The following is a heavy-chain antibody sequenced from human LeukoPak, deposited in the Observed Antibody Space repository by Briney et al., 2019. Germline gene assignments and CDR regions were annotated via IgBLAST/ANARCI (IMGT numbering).Heavy chain of an antibody. CDR3: ARDNSAWKGRGWFDP. Sequence: ASVKVSCKASGYTFTSYAVNWVRQAPGQGLEWMGWINTNTGYPKYAQGFTGRFVFSLDAAVSTAYLQISSLKADDTAIYYCARDNSAWKGRGWFDPWGQGTLVTVSS. CDR2: INTNTGYP. J-gene: IGHJ5*02. V-gene: IGHV7-4-1*02. CDR1: GYTFTSYA. D-gene: IGHD1-1*01.